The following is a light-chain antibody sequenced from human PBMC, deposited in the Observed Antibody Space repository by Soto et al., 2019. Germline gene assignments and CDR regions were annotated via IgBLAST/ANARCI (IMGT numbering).Light chain of an antibody. CDR2: ASS. CDR3: HKYNSAPLT. Sequence: DIQMTQSPSSLSASVGDRVTITCRASQGISNYLAWYRQKPGEVPKVLIYASSTLQSGVPSRFSGSGSGTDFTLAISSLQPEDVATYYCHKYNSAPLTFGGGTKVEIK. V-gene: IGKV1-27*01. CDR1: QGISNY. J-gene: IGKJ4*01.